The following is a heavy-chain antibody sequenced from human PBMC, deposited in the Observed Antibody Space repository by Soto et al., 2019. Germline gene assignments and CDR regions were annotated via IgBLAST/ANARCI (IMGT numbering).Heavy chain of an antibody. Sequence: GGSLRLSCAASGFTFSAYWMYWVRQPPGKGLVWVSRINSDGSSTNYADSVKGRFTISRDNAKNTLYLQMNSLRADDTAVYYCTRDPRNLGLDPWGQGTLVTVSS. J-gene: IGHJ5*02. CDR2: INSDGSST. V-gene: IGHV3-74*01. D-gene: IGHD4-4*01. CDR1: GFTFSAYW. CDR3: TRDPRNLGLDP.